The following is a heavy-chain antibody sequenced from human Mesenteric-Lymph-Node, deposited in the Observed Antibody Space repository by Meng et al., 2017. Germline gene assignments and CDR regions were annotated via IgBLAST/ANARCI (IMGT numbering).Heavy chain of an antibody. CDR2: IYYSGST. Sequence: SETLSLTCTVSGVSISSCGYYWSWIRQHPGKGLEWIGYIYYSGSTNYNPSLKSRVTISVDTSKNQFSLKLSSVTAADTAVYYCASRDEVVVAATPYYYYYGMDVWGQGTTVTVSS. CDR3: ASRDEVVVAATPYYYYYGMDV. V-gene: IGHV4-61*08. CDR1: GVSISSCGYY. D-gene: IGHD2-15*01. J-gene: IGHJ6*02.